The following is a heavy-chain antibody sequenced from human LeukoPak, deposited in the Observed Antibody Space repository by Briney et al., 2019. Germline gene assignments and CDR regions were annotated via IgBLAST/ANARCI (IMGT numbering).Heavy chain of an antibody. Sequence: ASVKVSCKASGYIFTDYYMHWVRQAPGQELGWMGWINPNSGGTNYAQKFQGRVTMTRDTSISTAYTELSSLRSEDTATYYCARALYDFWSGYYPIFDYWGQGTLVTVSS. CDR1: GYIFTDYY. CDR3: ARALYDFWSGYYPIFDY. D-gene: IGHD3-3*01. V-gene: IGHV1/OR15-1*01. J-gene: IGHJ4*02. CDR2: INPNSGGT.